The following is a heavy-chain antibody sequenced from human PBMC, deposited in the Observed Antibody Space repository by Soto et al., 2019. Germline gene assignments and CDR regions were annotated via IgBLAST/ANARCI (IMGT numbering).Heavy chain of an antibody. D-gene: IGHD2-15*01. Sequence: SETLSLTCTVSGGSISSGDYYWSWIRQPPGKGLEWIGYIYYSGSTYYNPSLKSRVTISVDTSKNQFSLKLSSVTAADTAVYYCARDRASLGYCSGGSCYPYGMDVWGQGTTVTVSS. J-gene: IGHJ6*02. CDR2: IYYSGST. CDR3: ARDRASLGYCSGGSCYPYGMDV. V-gene: IGHV4-30-4*01. CDR1: GGSISSGDYY.